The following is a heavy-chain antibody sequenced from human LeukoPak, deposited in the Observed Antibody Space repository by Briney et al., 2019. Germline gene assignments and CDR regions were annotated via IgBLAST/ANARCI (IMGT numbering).Heavy chain of an antibody. V-gene: IGHV3-30*18. CDR1: GFTFSSYG. Sequence: GGSLRLSCAASGFTFSSYGMHWVRQAPGKGLEWVAVISYDGSNKYYADSVKGRFTISRDNSKNTLYLQMNSLRAEDTAVYYCAKDGHDFWSGKLDYWGQGTLVTVSS. D-gene: IGHD3-3*01. J-gene: IGHJ4*02. CDR2: ISYDGSNK. CDR3: AKDGHDFWSGKLDY.